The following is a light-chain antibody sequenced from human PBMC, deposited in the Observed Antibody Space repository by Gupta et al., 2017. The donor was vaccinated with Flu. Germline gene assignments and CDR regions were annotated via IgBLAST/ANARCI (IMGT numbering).Light chain of an antibody. CDR2: GAS. CDR1: QFVSSSY. V-gene: IGKV3-20*01. Sequence: EIVLTQSPGILSLSPGERATLSCRASQFVSSSYLAWYQQKPGQAPRLLIYGASSRATGIPDRFSGSGSGTDFTLTISRLEPEDFAVYYCQQYGSSPYSFGQGTKLEIK. J-gene: IGKJ2*03. CDR3: QQYGSSPYS.